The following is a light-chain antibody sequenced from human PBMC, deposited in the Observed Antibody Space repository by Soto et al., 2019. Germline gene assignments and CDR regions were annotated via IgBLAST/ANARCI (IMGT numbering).Light chain of an antibody. CDR1: SSNIGSNP. J-gene: IGLJ3*02. Sequence: QSVLTQPPSASGTPGQRVTISCSGSSSNIGSNPVNWYQQLPGTAPKLLIYSDDHRSSGVPDRFSGSKSGTSASLAIDGLQSEDEADYYCASWDDGLGGDWVFGAGTKLTVL. CDR2: SDD. CDR3: ASWDDGLGGDWV. V-gene: IGLV1-44*01.